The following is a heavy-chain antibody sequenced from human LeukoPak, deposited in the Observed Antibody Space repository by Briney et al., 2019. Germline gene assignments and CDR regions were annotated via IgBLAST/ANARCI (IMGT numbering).Heavy chain of an antibody. V-gene: IGHV3-9*01. Sequence: PGGSLRLSCAASGFTFDDYAMHWVRQAPGKGLEWVSGISWNSGSIGYADSVKGRFTISRDNAKNSLYLQMNSLRAEDTALYYCAKADSSSWHKPFDYWGQGTLVTVSS. CDR2: ISWNSGSI. J-gene: IGHJ4*02. D-gene: IGHD6-13*01. CDR3: AKADSSSWHKPFDY. CDR1: GFTFDDYA.